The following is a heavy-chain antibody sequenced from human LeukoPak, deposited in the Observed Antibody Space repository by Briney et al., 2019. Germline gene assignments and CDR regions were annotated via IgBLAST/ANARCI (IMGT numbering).Heavy chain of an antibody. CDR1: GYTFTSYG. V-gene: IGHV1-18*01. CDR2: ISAYNGNT. Sequence: ASVKVSCKASGYTFTSYGISWVRQAPGQGLEWMGWISAYNGNTNYAQKLQGRVTMTTDTSTSTAYMELRSLRSDDTAVYYCARDTFKYYYDSSGYPDYWGQGTLVTVSS. CDR3: ARDTFKYYYDSSGYPDY. J-gene: IGHJ4*02. D-gene: IGHD3-22*01.